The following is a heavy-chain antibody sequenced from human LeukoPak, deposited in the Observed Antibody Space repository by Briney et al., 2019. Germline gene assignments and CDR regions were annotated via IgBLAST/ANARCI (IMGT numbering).Heavy chain of an antibody. J-gene: IGHJ4*02. CDR3: AKDEGSSCGGDCPLDY. CDR1: GFTFSRYG. D-gene: IGHD2-21*02. CDR2: IGHDGRNI. V-gene: IGHV3-30*18. Sequence: GRCLRLSCAVSGFTFSRYGMHWVRRAPGKGLEWVAVIGHDGRNIHYADSVKGRFTVSRDNSRKTLYLQLNNLSTEDTAVYYCAKDEGSSCGGDCPLDYWGQGTLVIVSS.